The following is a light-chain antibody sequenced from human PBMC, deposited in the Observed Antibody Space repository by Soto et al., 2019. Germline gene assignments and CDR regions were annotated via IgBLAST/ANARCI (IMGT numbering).Light chain of an antibody. J-gene: IGLJ2*01. Sequence: QSALTQPPSASGSPGQSVTISCTGASSDVGGNDYVSWYQHHPGKVPKLMIFDVNNRPSGVPYRFSGSKSGNTASLTVSGRQHAEEADYYCCSYGFAGSTLVVFGGGTKLTVL. V-gene: IGLV2-8*01. CDR1: SSDVGGNDY. CDR3: CSYGFAGSTLVV. CDR2: DVN.